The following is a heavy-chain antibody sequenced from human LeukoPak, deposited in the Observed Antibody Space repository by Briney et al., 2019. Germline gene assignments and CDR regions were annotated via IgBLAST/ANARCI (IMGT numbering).Heavy chain of an antibody. CDR3: AKGCRSGYDAGVPLDD. CDR1: GFTFSSYG. CDR2: ISYDGSNK. D-gene: IGHD5-12*01. V-gene: IGHV3-30*18. Sequence: GGSLRLSCAASGFTFSSYGMHWVRQAPGTGLEWVAVISYDGSNKYYADSVKGRFTISRDNSKNTLYLQMNSLRAEDTAVYYCAKGCRSGYDAGVPLDDWGQGALVTVSS. J-gene: IGHJ4*02.